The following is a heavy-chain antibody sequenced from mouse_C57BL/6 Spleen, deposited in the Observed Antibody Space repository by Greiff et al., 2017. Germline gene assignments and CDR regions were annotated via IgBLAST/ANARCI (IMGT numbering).Heavy chain of an antibody. CDR1: GFTFSNYW. CDR3: TVGYDGYFGY. V-gene: IGHV6-3*01. D-gene: IGHD2-3*01. J-gene: IGHJ2*01. Sequence: EVKLMESGGGLVQPGGSMKLSCVASGFTFSNYWMNWVRQSPEKGLEWVAQIRLKSDNYATHYAESVKGRFTISRDDSKSSVYLQMNNLRAEDTGIYYCTVGYDGYFGYWGQGTTLTVSS. CDR2: IRLKSDNYAT.